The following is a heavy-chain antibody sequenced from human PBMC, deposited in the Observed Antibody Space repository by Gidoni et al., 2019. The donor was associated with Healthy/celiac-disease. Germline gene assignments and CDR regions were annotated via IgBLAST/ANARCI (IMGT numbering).Heavy chain of an antibody. CDR1: GGTFSSYA. D-gene: IGHD3-16*01. CDR2: IIPILGIA. Sequence: QVQLVQSGAEGKKPGSSVKVSCQASGGTFSSYAIRWVRQAPGQGLEWMGRIIPILGIANYAQKFQGSVTITADKSTSTAYMELSSLGSEDTAVYYCARGEAGGVDYWGQGTLVTVSS. V-gene: IGHV1-69*04. CDR3: ARGEAGGVDY. J-gene: IGHJ4*02.